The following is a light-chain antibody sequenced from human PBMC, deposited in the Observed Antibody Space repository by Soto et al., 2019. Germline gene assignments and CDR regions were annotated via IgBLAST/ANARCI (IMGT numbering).Light chain of an antibody. V-gene: IGKV3-11*01. J-gene: IGKJ1*01. CDR2: DAS. CDR3: QQRSNWPPWT. Sequence: EIFLTQSPATLSLSRWEIATLSCRASQSVSSYLAWYQQKPGQAPRLLIYDASNRATGIPARFSGSGSGTDFTLTISSLEPEDFAVYYCQQRSNWPPWTFGQGTKVDIK. CDR1: QSVSSY.